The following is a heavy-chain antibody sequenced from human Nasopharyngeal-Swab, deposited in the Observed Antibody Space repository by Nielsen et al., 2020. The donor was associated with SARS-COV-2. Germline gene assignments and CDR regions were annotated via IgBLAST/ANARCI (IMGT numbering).Heavy chain of an antibody. J-gene: IGHJ4*02. Sequence: GGSLRLSCEASRFTFSRYGMHWVRQAPGKGLQWVAFIWYHGTNRYYADSVKDRFTISSDNSKNPLDLQMNSLKAVDTAIYYCVRALGEEGDYWGQGTPVTVSS. V-gene: IGHV3-33*01. D-gene: IGHD3-10*01. CDR3: VRALGEEGDY. CDR1: RFTFSRYG. CDR2: IWYHGTNR.